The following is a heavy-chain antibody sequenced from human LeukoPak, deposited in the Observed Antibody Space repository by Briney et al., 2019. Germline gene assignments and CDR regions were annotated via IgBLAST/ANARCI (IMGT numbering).Heavy chain of an antibody. Sequence: ASVKVSCKASGYTFTSYGISWVRQAPGQGLEWMGWISAYNGNTNYAQKLQGRVTMTTDTSTSTAYMELRSLRSDDTAVYYCARTGLRFLEWLPRDYWGREPWSPSPQ. CDR2: ISAYNGNT. CDR1: GYTFTSYG. CDR3: ARTGLRFLEWLPRDY. D-gene: IGHD3-3*01. V-gene: IGHV1-18*01. J-gene: IGHJ4*02.